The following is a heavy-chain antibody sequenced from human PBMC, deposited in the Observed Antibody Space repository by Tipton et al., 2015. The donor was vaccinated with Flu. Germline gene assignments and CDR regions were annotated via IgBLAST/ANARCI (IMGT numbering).Heavy chain of an antibody. CDR1: GDSISTTIYY. J-gene: IGHJ4*02. V-gene: IGHV4-39*07. Sequence: TLSLTCTVSGDSISTTIYYWGWVRQPPGKGLEWIGSIYYSGSTYYNPSLKSRVTISVDTSKNQFSLQLSSVAAADTAVYYCARHVDRSWMLEFWGQGTLVTVSS. D-gene: IGHD3-10*01. CDR2: IYYSGST. CDR3: ARHVDRSWMLEF.